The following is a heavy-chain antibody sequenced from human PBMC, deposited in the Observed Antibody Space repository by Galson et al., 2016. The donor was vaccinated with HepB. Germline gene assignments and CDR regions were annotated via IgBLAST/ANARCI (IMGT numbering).Heavy chain of an antibody. J-gene: IGHJ4*02. Sequence: QSGAEVKKPGESLRISCKASGYSFTKYWIGWVRQKPGGGLEWMAIIWPGDSDTRYSPSFQGQVTISADESISTAYLQWDTLKASDTAIYYCARHFDCSTTSCYLDFWGQGTLATVSS. D-gene: IGHD2-2*01. CDR1: GYSFTKYW. V-gene: IGHV5-51*01. CDR3: ARHFDCSTTSCYLDF. CDR2: IWPGDSDT.